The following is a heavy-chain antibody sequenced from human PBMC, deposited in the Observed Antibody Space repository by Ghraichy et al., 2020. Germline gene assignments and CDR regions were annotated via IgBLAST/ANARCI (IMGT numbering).Heavy chain of an antibody. CDR2: INHSGST. J-gene: IGHJ6*03. CDR3: ARGYSSSSRWGYYYYYYMDV. Sequence: PETLSLTCAVYGGSFSGYYWSWIRQPPGKGLEWIGEINHSGSTNYNPSLKSRVTISVDTSKNQFSLKLSSVTAADTAVYYCARGYSSSSRWGYYYYYYMDVWGKGTTVTVSS. CDR1: GGSFSGYY. V-gene: IGHV4-34*01. D-gene: IGHD6-6*01.